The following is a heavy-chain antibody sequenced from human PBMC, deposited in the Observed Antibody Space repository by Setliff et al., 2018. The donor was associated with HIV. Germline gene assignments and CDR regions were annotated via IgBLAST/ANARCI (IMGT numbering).Heavy chain of an antibody. V-gene: IGHV4-39*01. CDR1: GGSISTSSYY. Sequence: SETLSLTCTVSGGSISTSSYYWGWIRQPPGKGLEWIGSIYNSGNTYYNPSLKSRVTMSVDTSKNQFSLKLRSETAADTAVYYCARLFQCMSYAFDIWGQGTMVTVSS. CDR3: ARLFQCMSYAFDI. CDR2: IYNSGNT. J-gene: IGHJ3*02. D-gene: IGHD2-8*01.